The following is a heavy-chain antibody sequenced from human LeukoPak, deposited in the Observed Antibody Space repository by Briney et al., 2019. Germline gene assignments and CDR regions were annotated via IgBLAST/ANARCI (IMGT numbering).Heavy chain of an antibody. V-gene: IGHV4-31*03. Sequence: SETLSLTCTVSGGSISSGGYYWSWIRQHPGKGLEGIGYIYYSGSTYYNPSLKSRVTISVATSKNQFSLKLSSVPAADTAVYYCARGPHQILNWFDPWGQGTLVTVSS. CDR3: ARGPHQILNWFDP. J-gene: IGHJ5*02. CDR1: GGSISSGGYY. CDR2: IYYSGST.